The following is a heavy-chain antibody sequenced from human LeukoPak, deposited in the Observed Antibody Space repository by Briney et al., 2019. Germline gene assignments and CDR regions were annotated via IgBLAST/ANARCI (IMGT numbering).Heavy chain of an antibody. Sequence: GESLKISCKGSGYSFTSYWIGWVRQMPGKGLEWMGIIYPGDSDTRYSPSFQGQVTISADKSISTAYLQWSSLKASDTAMYYCARNIGGDSSGRFSPPTDYYYMDVWGKGTTVTVSS. V-gene: IGHV5-51*01. D-gene: IGHD6-19*01. CDR1: GYSFTSYW. CDR2: IYPGDSDT. CDR3: ARNIGGDSSGRFSPPTDYYYMDV. J-gene: IGHJ6*03.